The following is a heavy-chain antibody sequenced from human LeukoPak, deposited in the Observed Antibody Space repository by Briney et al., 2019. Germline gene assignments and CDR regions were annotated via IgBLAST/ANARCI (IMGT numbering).Heavy chain of an antibody. CDR3: AKRGVVIRGILVIGYHQEAYHYDY. Sequence: GGSLRLSCVVSGISLSNYAMSWVRQAPGKGLEWVSYISERGGSTTYADSVKGRFTISRDNSLNTLYLQMSSLRAEDTAVYFCAKRGVVIRGILVIGYHQEAYHYDYWGQGVLVTVSS. D-gene: IGHD3-10*01. J-gene: IGHJ4*02. CDR1: GISLSNYA. CDR2: ISERGGST. V-gene: IGHV3-23*01.